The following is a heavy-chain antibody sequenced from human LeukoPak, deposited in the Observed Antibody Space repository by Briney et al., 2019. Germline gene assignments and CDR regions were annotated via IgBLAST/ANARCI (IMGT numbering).Heavy chain of an antibody. J-gene: IGHJ6*02. V-gene: IGHV1-69*13. Sequence: SVKVSCKASGDTFTSYGISWVRQAPGHGLEWVGGIIPIFGTPDYAQKFQGRVTISADESTSTGYMELSSLRSEDTAVYFCARGEAGTYAFDQDYYYGMDVWGQGTTVTVSS. CDR2: IIPIFGTP. CDR1: GDTFTSYG. CDR3: ARGEAGTYAFDQDYYYGMDV. D-gene: IGHD6-19*01.